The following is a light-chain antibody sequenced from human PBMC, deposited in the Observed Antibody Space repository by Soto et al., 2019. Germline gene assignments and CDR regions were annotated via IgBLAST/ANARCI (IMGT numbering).Light chain of an antibody. CDR2: GAS. CDR3: QQYGRSPFT. J-gene: IGKJ3*01. V-gene: IGKV3-20*01. CDR1: QSVSSNY. Sequence: EIVMTQSPGTLSLSPGETATLSCRASQSVSSNYVAWFHQKPGQAPRLLIYGASSRATGVPDRFSASGSGTDFTLTISRLEPEDLAVYYCQQYGRSPFTFGPETKVDIK.